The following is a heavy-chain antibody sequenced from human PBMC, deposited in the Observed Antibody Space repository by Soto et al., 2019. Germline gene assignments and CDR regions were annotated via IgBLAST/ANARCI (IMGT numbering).Heavy chain of an antibody. CDR3: ARDSLYGDYGFGHSD. Sequence: GGSLRLSCAASGFTFSSYSMNWVRQAPGKGLEWVSYISSSSSTIYYADSVKGRFTISRDNAKNSLYLQMNSLRAEDTAVYYCARDSLYGDYGFGHSDWGQGTLVTVSS. D-gene: IGHD4-17*01. J-gene: IGHJ4*02. CDR1: GFTFSSYS. CDR2: ISSSSSTI. V-gene: IGHV3-48*01.